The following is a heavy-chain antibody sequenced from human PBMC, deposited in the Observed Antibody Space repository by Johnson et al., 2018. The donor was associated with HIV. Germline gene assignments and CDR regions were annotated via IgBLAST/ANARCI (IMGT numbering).Heavy chain of an antibody. CDR1: GISVSSYY. Sequence: VQLVESGGGLVQPGGSLRLSCAASGISVSSYYMSWVRQAPGKGLEWVSAIGTAGDTYYPGSVKGRFTISRENAKNSLYLQMNSLRAGDTAMYYCARVGSGELLDGFDIWGQGTMVTVSS. CDR2: IGTAGDT. CDR3: ARVGSGELLDGFDI. V-gene: IGHV3-13*01. J-gene: IGHJ3*02. D-gene: IGHD3-10*01.